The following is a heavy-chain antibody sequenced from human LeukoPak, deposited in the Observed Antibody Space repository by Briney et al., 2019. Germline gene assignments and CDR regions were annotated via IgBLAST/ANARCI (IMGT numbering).Heavy chain of an antibody. V-gene: IGHV1-2*06. Sequence: ASVKVSCKASGYTFTGYYMHWVRQAPGQGLEWMGRINPNSGGTNYAQKFQGGVTMTRDTSISTAYMEVSRLRSDDTAVYYCARDLGRDGYNYYSWGQGTLVTVSS. D-gene: IGHD5-24*01. CDR1: GYTFTGYY. CDR2: INPNSGGT. J-gene: IGHJ4*02. CDR3: ARDLGRDGYNYYS.